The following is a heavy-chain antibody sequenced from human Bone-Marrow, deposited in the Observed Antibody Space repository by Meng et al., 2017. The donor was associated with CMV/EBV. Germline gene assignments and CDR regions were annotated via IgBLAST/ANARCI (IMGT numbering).Heavy chain of an antibody. V-gene: IGHV4-61*01. CDR2: IYYSGST. Sequence: GSLRLSCTVSGGSVSSGSYYWSWIRQPPGKGLEWIGYIYYSGSTNYNPSLKSRVTISVDTSKNQFSLKLSSVTAADTAVYYCVREGKVYSSSLESDYWGQGTLVTVSS. D-gene: IGHD6-6*01. CDR1: GGSVSSGSYY. CDR3: VREGKVYSSSLESDY. J-gene: IGHJ4*02.